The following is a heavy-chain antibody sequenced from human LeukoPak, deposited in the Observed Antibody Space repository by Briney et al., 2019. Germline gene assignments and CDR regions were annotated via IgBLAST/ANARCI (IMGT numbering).Heavy chain of an antibody. V-gene: IGHV3-48*01. CDR3: ARLSDALDY. Sequence: PGGSLRLSCAASGFTFSSYAMNWVRQAPGKGLEWVSFISSGSEIIYYADSVKGRFTVSRDNAKNSLYLQMNSLRAEDTAVYYCARLSDALDYWGQGTLVTVSS. J-gene: IGHJ4*02. D-gene: IGHD2-21*02. CDR2: ISSGSEII. CDR1: GFTFSSYA.